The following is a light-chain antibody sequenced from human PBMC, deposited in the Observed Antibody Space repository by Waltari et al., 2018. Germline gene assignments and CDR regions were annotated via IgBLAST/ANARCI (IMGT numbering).Light chain of an antibody. CDR2: EVT. Sequence: QSALTQPPSASGSPGQPVPISCPGTSHDAGGYNYVPWYQQHPGQAPKLIIYEVTKRPSGVPDRFSGSKSGNTASLTVSGLQADDEADYYCNSYAGRNRLGVFGGGTKVTVL. J-gene: IGLJ2*01. V-gene: IGLV2-8*01. CDR1: SHDAGGYNY. CDR3: NSYAGRNRLGV.